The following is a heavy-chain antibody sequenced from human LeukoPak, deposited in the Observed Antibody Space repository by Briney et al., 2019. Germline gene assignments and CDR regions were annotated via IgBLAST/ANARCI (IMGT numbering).Heavy chain of an antibody. CDR3: ARVPRHCSSTSCYLYNWFDP. V-gene: IGHV4-59*01. D-gene: IGHD2-2*01. CDR1: GGSISSYY. J-gene: IGHJ5*02. CDR2: IYYSGST. Sequence: SETLSLTCTVSGGSISSYYLSWIRQPPGKGLEWIGYIYYSGSTNYNPSLKSRVTISVDTSKNQFSLKLSSVTAADTAVYYCARVPRHCSSTSCYLYNWFDPWGQGTLVTVSS.